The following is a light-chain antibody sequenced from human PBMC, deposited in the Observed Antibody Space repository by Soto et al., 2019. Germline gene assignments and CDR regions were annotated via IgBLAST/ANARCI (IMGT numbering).Light chain of an antibody. Sequence: DIQMTQSPSSLSASVGDRVTITCQASQNINNYLNWYQQKPGRAPKLLIYDASNLEAGVPSRFRGSGSGTDFPFTISRLQPEEIATYYCQQYETRPTFGQGTRREIK. CDR3: QQYETRPT. CDR1: QNINNY. V-gene: IGKV1-33*01. J-gene: IGKJ5*01. CDR2: DAS.